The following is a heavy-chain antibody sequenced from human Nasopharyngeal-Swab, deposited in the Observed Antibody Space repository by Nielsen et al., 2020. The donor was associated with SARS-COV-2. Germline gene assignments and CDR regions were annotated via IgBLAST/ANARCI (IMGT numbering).Heavy chain of an antibody. CDR3: ARGVATIQYYGMDV. Sequence: SQTLSPTCTVSGGSISSGDYYWSWTRQPPGNGLEWSGHIYYSGSTYYNPSLKSRVTISVDTSKNQFSLKLSSVTAADTAVYYCARGVATIQYYGMDVWGQGTTVTVSS. D-gene: IGHD5-12*01. J-gene: IGHJ6*02. CDR1: GGSISSGDYY. V-gene: IGHV4-30-4*01. CDR2: IYYSGST.